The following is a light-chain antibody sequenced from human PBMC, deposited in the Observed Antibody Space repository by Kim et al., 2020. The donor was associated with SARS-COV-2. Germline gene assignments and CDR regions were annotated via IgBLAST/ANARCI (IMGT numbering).Light chain of an antibody. CDR3: QQSYNLPFS. Sequence: DIQMTQSPPSLSASVGDRVTITCRASQNIVSSVNWYQKKPGKAPTILISDASSLEGGVPPRFSGTGSGTDFTLTIRGLQPEDSGSYHCQQSYNLPFSFGQGTKVDIK. V-gene: IGKV1-39*01. CDR2: DAS. CDR1: QNIVSS. J-gene: IGKJ2*03.